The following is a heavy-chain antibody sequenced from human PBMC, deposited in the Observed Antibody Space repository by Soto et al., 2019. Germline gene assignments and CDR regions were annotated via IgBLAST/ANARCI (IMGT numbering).Heavy chain of an antibody. CDR2: IYYSGST. Sequence: PSETLSLTCTVSGGSISSYYWSWIRQPPGKGLEWIGYIYYSGSTNYNPSLKSRVTISVDTSKNQFSLKLSSVTAADTAVYYCAREGVGYCSGGSRYRYYSIDVWGKGPTVTVS. J-gene: IGHJ6*03. CDR3: AREGVGYCSGGSRYRYYSIDV. D-gene: IGHD2-15*01. V-gene: IGHV4-59*12. CDR1: GGSISSYY.